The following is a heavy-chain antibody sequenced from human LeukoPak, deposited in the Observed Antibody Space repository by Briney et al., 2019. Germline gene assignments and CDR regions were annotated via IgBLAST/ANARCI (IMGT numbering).Heavy chain of an antibody. CDR2: IYYSGST. J-gene: IGHJ4*02. V-gene: IGHV4-59*01. D-gene: IGHD3-10*01. Sequence: SETLSLTCTVPGGSISSYYWSWIRQPPGKGLEWIGYIYYSGSTNYNPSLKSRVTISVDTSKNQFSLKLTSVTAADTAVYFCARGGSYYDSWGQGTLVTVSS. CDR1: GGSISSYY. CDR3: ARGGSYYDS.